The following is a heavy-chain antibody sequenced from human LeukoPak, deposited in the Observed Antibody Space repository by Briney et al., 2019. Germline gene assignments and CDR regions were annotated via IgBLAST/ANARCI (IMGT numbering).Heavy chain of an antibody. J-gene: IGHJ4*02. CDR1: GFTFSSYG. CDR3: AKVYGSGRGYRGTGGYFDY. Sequence: GGTLRLSCAASGFTFSSYGMSWVRQAPGKGLEWVSAISGSGGSTYYADSVKGRFTISRDNSKNTLYLQMNSLRAEDTAVYYCAKVYGSGRGYRGTGGYFDYWGQGTLVTVSS. V-gene: IGHV3-23*01. D-gene: IGHD3-10*01. CDR2: ISGSGGST.